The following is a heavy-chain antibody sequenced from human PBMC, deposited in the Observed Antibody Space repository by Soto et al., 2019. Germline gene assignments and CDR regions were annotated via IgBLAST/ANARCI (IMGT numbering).Heavy chain of an antibody. CDR2: INVYNDNT. V-gene: IGHV1-18*01. Sequence: QDKLVQSGAEVKKPGASVEVSCKDFVIGDGISWVRQAPGQGLEWMGWINVYNDNTEYAPKFQGRVTMTTDTSTNTVYMELRSLRSDDTAVYSCARRGPQYMDVWGTGTTVTVSS. CDR3: ARRGPQYMDV. D-gene: IGHD3-10*01. CDR1: VIGDG. J-gene: IGHJ6*04.